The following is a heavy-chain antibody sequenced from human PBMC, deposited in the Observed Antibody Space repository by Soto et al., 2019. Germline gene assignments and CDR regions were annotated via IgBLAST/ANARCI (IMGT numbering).Heavy chain of an antibody. CDR2: IWYDGSNK. Sequence: QVQLVESGGGVVQPGGSLRLSCTTSGFTFNTNGMHWVRKAPGKGLEWVAIIWYDGSNKYYADSVKGRFTISRDNSKNTLYLQMNSLRAEDTALYYGARADCTGAYCYSWPFNYGVDVWGQGTTVTVSS. CDR3: ARADCTGAYCYSWPFNYGVDV. V-gene: IGHV3-33*08. J-gene: IGHJ6*02. CDR1: GFTFNTNG. D-gene: IGHD2-15*01.